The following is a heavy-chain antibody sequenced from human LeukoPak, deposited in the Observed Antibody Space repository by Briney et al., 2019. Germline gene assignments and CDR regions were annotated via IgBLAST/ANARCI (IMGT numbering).Heavy chain of an antibody. J-gene: IGHJ4*02. Sequence: GSLRLSCAASGFTFSSYAMSWVRQAPGKGLEWVSYISSSSSTIYYADSVKGRFTISRDNAKNSLYLQMNSLRAEDTAVCYCARCVSYSGSYYIRNWGQGTLVTVSS. CDR3: ARCVSYSGSYYIRN. D-gene: IGHD1-26*01. V-gene: IGHV3-48*01. CDR2: ISSSSSTI. CDR1: GFTFSSYA.